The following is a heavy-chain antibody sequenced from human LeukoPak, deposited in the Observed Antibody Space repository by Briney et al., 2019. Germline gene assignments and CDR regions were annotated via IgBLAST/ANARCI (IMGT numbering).Heavy chain of an antibody. Sequence: GGSLRLSCAASGFTFTNAWMAWVRQTPGKGLEWVGRMKGRPDGETTDYATPVKGRFTMSRGDSKNTLYLQMNSLKTEDTAVYYCTTDNRVVPDRVRFDCWGQGTLVTVSS. V-gene: IGHV3-15*01. CDR2: MKGRPDGETT. CDR3: TTDNRVVPDRVRFDC. D-gene: IGHD2-2*01. J-gene: IGHJ4*02. CDR1: GFTFTNAW.